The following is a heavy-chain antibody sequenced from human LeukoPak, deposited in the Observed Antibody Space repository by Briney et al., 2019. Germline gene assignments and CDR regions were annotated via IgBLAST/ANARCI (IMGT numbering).Heavy chain of an antibody. V-gene: IGHV4-39*07. J-gene: IGHJ5*02. CDR3: ASVRGYSSGWYASGFDP. CDR1: GGSISSYY. D-gene: IGHD6-19*01. Sequence: SETLSLTCTVSGGSISSYYWGWIRQPPGKGPEWIGSIYYSGSTNYNPSLKSRVTISLDTSKNQFSLKLTSVTAADTAVYYCASVRGYSSGWYASGFDPWGQGTLVTVSS. CDR2: IYYSGST.